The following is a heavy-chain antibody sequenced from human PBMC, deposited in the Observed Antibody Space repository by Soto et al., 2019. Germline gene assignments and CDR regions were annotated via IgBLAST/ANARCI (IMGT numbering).Heavy chain of an antibody. D-gene: IGHD6-19*01. CDR1: GFTFSSYG. J-gene: IGHJ6*04. Sequence: GGSLRLSCAASGFTFSSYGMHWVRQAPGKGLEWVAVISYDGSNKYYADSVKGRFTISRDNSKNTLYLQMNSLRAEDTAVYYCEKWGEDSSGWYFPYYYGTDVRGKGTTVPVSP. V-gene: IGHV3-30*18. CDR2: ISYDGSNK. CDR3: EKWGEDSSGWYFPYYYGTDV.